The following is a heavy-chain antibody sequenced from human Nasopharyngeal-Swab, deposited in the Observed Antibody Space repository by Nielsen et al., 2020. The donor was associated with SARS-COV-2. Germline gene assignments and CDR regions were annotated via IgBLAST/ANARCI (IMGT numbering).Heavy chain of an antibody. CDR3: ARDLYSSGWYRTNWYFDL. J-gene: IGHJ2*01. D-gene: IGHD6-19*01. CDR2: ISYDGSNK. V-gene: IGHV3-30*03. Sequence: GESLKISCAASGFTFSSYGMHWVRQAPGKGLEWVAVISYDGSNKYYADSVKGRFTISRDNSKNTLYLQMNSLRAEDTAVYYCARDLYSSGWYRTNWYFDLWGRGTLVTVSS. CDR1: GFTFSSYG.